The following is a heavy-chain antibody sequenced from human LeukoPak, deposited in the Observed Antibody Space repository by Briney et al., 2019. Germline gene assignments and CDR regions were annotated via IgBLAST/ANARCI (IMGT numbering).Heavy chain of an antibody. J-gene: IGHJ4*02. V-gene: IGHV3-30-3*01. Sequence: GGSLRLSCAASGFNFSSYAMHWVRQALGKGLEWVAVISSDGSNKYYADSVKGRFTISRDNSKNTLYLQMNSLRAEDTAVYYCARDQGSGWWAYWGQGTLVTVSS. D-gene: IGHD6-19*01. CDR2: ISSDGSNK. CDR1: GFNFSSYA. CDR3: ARDQGSGWWAY.